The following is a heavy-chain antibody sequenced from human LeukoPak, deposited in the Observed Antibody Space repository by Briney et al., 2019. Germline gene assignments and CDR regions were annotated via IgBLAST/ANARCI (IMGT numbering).Heavy chain of an antibody. V-gene: IGHV4-59*02. CDR2: IYYSGST. Sequence: SETLSLTCTVSGGSVSSYYWSWIRQPPGKGLEWVGYIYYSGSTNYNPSLKSRVTISVDTSKNQFSLKLSSVTAADTAVYYCARSHSVWTSFDYWGQGTLVTVSS. J-gene: IGHJ4*02. D-gene: IGHD3/OR15-3a*01. CDR1: GGSVSSYY. CDR3: ARSHSVWTSFDY.